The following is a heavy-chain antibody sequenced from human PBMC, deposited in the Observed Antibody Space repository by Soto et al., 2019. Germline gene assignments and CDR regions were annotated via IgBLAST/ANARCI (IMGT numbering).Heavy chain of an antibody. CDR1: GFTFSDYY. Sequence: GSLRLSCAASGFTFSDYYMSWIRQAPGKGLEWVSYISSSGSTIYYADSVKGRFTISRDNAKNSLYLQMNSLRAEDTAVYYCAPYLVVPAARQLGELYYYYGMDVWGQGTTVTVSS. D-gene: IGHD2-2*01. V-gene: IGHV3-11*01. J-gene: IGHJ6*02. CDR2: ISSSGSTI. CDR3: APYLVVPAARQLGELYYYYGMDV.